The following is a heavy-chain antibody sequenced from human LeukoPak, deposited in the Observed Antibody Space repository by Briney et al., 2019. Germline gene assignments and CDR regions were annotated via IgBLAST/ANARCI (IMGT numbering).Heavy chain of an antibody. Sequence: ASVKVSCKASGGTFSSYAISWVRQAPGQGLEWMGGIIPIFGTANYAQKFQGRVTITADESTSTAYMELSSLRSEDTAVYYCARNIVATIFSPFDYWGQGTLVTVSS. J-gene: IGHJ4*02. D-gene: IGHD5-12*01. V-gene: IGHV1-69*01. CDR1: GGTFSSYA. CDR2: IIPIFGTA. CDR3: ARNIVATIFSPFDY.